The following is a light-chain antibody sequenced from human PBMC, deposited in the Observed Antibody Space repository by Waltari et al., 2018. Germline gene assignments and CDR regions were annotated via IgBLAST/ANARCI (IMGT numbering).Light chain of an antibody. Sequence: QSVLTQPPSVSAAPGQRVTITCSGSSSNIANNYVCWYQQLTGTAPNLLTYENNKRPSGIPDRFSAFKSGTSATLDITGLQTGDEADYYCGTWDSSLSAAVFGGGTKLTVL. V-gene: IGLV1-51*02. J-gene: IGLJ2*01. CDR1: SSNIANNY. CDR3: GTWDSSLSAAV. CDR2: ENN.